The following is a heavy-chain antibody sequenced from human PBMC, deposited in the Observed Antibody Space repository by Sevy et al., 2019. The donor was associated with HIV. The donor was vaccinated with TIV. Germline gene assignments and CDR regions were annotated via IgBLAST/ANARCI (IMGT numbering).Heavy chain of an antibody. CDR3: AKIMEYSSSTNRQNYFDY. J-gene: IGHJ4*02. V-gene: IGHV3-30*02. CDR1: GFTFSSYG. D-gene: IGHD6-13*01. Sequence: GGSLRLSCAASGFTFSSYGMHWVRQAPGKGLEWVAFIRYDGSNKYYADSVKGRFTISGDNSKNTLYLQMNSLRAEDTAVYYCAKIMEYSSSTNRQNYFDYWGQGTLVTVSS. CDR2: IRYDGSNK.